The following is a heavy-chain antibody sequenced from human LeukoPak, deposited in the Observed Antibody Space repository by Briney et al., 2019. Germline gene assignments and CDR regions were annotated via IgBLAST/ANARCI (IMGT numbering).Heavy chain of an antibody. D-gene: IGHD6-19*01. CDR2: ISWNSGSI. Sequence: GGSLRLSCAASGFTFDDYAMHWVRQAPGKGLEWVSGISWNSGSIGYADSVKGRFTISRDNAKNSLYLQMNSLRAEDTALYYCAKALDGSGWYDAFDIWGQGTMVTVSS. J-gene: IGHJ3*02. CDR1: GFTFDDYA. V-gene: IGHV3-9*01. CDR3: AKALDGSGWYDAFDI.